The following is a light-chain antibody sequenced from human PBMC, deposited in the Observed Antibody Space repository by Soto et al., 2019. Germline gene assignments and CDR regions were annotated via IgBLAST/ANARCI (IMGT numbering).Light chain of an antibody. Sequence: QSVLTQPPSASGTPGQRVTISCSGSSSNIGSNYVYWYQQLPGTAPKLLIYRNNQRPSGVPGRFSGSKSGYSASLAISGLRSEDEADYYCAAWEDSLSVVFGGGTKLTVL. V-gene: IGLV1-47*01. J-gene: IGLJ2*01. CDR3: AAWEDSLSVV. CDR1: SSNIGSNY. CDR2: RNN.